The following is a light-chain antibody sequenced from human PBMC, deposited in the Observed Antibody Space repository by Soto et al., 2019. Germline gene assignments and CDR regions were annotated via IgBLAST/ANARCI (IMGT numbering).Light chain of an antibody. CDR1: QSISSW. J-gene: IGKJ1*01. CDR2: DAS. CDR3: QQYSSHRT. V-gene: IGKV1-5*01. Sequence: DIQMTQSPSTMSASVGDRVTITCRASQSISSWLAWYQQKPGNSPKVLIYDASTLESGVPSRFSGSGSGTEFTLTISGLQADDFATYYCQQYSSHRTFGQGTKVDIK.